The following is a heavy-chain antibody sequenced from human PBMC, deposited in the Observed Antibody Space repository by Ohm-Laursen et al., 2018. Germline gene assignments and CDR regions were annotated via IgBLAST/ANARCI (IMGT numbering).Heavy chain of an antibody. V-gene: IGHV4-38-2*01. CDR2: LYNTGNT. J-gene: IGHJ4*02. D-gene: IGHD3-10*01. CDR1: GYSISSGYF. Sequence: GTLSLTCAVSGYSISSGYFWSWIRQPPGKGLEWIGFLYNTGNTNHNPSLKGRVSISDDKSKNQFSLKLRSVTAADTAVYYCARAQSLLWFGEYGGYYFDYWGQGTLVTVSS. CDR3: ARAQSLLWFGEYGGYYFDY.